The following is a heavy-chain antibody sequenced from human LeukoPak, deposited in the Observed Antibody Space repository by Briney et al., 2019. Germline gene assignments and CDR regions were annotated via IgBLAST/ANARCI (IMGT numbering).Heavy chain of an antibody. J-gene: IGHJ4*02. CDR3: ARDADTSSHFSRNDY. CDR1: GFTFSSYA. V-gene: IGHV3-23*01. D-gene: IGHD5-18*01. Sequence: GGSLRLSCAASGFTFSSYAMSGVRQPPGKGLEWVSSISGSGGSTYDADSVKGRFTISRDNSKNTVDLQMNSLRADDTAVYYCARDADTSSHFSRNDYWGQGTLVTVSS. CDR2: ISGSGGST.